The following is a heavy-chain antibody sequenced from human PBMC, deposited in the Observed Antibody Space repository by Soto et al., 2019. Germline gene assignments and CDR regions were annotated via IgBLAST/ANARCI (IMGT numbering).Heavy chain of an antibody. D-gene: IGHD4-17*01. V-gene: IGHV4-34*01. J-gene: IGHJ4*02. CDR1: GGSFSCYY. CDR2: INHSGST. CDR3: ARRFYGGYYFDY. Sequence: PSETLSLTCAVYGGSFSCYYWSWIRQPPGKGLEWIGEINHSGSTNYNPSLKSRVTISVDTSKNQFSLKLSSVTAADTAVYYCARRFYGGYYFDYWGQGTLVTVSS.